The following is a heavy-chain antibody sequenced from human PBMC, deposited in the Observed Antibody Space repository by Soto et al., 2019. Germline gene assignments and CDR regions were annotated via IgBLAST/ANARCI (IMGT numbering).Heavy chain of an antibody. CDR2: FDPEDGET. V-gene: IGHV1-24*01. D-gene: IGHD2-2*01. CDR1: GYTLTELS. Sequence: ASVKVSCKVSGYTLTELSMHWVRQAPGKGLEWMGGFDPEDGETIYAQKFQGRVTMTEDTSTDTAYMELSSLRSEDTAVYYCATGVVPAAMPTSDWYFDLWGRGTLVTVSS. J-gene: IGHJ2*01. CDR3: ATGVVPAAMPTSDWYFDL.